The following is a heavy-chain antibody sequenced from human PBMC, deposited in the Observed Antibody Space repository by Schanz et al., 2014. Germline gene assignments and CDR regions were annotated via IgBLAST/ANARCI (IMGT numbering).Heavy chain of an antibody. Sequence: QVQLVESGGGVVQPGRSLRLSCAASGFTFSSYGMHWVRQAPGKGLEWVALISNDGSIKYYADSVKGRFTVSRDSGQNSLYLQMNSLRAEDTAVYYCARDFDDRRGYGSGCCLGDCMDVWGQGTTVSVSS. J-gene: IGHJ6*02. D-gene: IGHD3-10*01. CDR3: ARDFDDRRGYGSGCCLGDCMDV. CDR1: GFTFSSYG. V-gene: IGHV3-30*19. CDR2: ISNDGSIK.